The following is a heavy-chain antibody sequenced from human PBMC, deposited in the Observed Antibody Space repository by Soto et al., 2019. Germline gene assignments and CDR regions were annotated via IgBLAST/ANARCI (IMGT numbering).Heavy chain of an antibody. Sequence: ASVKVSCKASGYTFTNYYLHWVRQAPGQGLEWVGMINPSARSASYAQKLRGRLTMDWDTSTTTVYMELSRLTFEDTAVYFCARDNSAANGVLDHWGQGTLVTVSS. J-gene: IGHJ4*02. CDR3: ARDNSAANGVLDH. CDR2: INPSARSA. V-gene: IGHV1-46*04. D-gene: IGHD1-1*01. CDR1: GYTFTNYY.